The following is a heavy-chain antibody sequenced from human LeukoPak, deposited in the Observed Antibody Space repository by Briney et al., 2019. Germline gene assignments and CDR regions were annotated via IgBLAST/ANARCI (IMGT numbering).Heavy chain of an antibody. Sequence: PSETLSLTCTVSGGSISSGSNYWSCIRPPAGKGLEWVGRIYTSGSTNYNPSLKSRVTISVDTSKNHFSLKLSSVTAADTAVYYCARSVAAAGKGYYYYYYMDVWGKGTTVTISS. V-gene: IGHV4-61*02. CDR2: IYTSGST. J-gene: IGHJ6*03. D-gene: IGHD6-13*01. CDR1: GGSISSGSNY. CDR3: ARSVAAAGKGYYYYYYMDV.